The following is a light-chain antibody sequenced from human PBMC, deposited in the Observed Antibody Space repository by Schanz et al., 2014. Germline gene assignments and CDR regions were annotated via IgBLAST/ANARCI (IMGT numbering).Light chain of an antibody. Sequence: DIQMTQSPSSVSASVGDTVTITCRASQDINKWLAWYQQKPGQAPKLLIYAASTLQSGVPSRFTGRGSGTDFTLTISSLQPEDFATYYCQQSYSTPPTFGQGTKLEIK. CDR2: AAS. CDR1: QDINKW. CDR3: QQSYSTPPT. V-gene: IGKV1-12*01. J-gene: IGKJ2*01.